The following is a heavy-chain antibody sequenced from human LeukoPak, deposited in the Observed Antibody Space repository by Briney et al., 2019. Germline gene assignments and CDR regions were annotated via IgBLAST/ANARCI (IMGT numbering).Heavy chain of an antibody. V-gene: IGHV3-30*03. D-gene: IGHD3-10*01. CDR3: ARQNGRGVTSAADY. J-gene: IGHJ4*02. Sequence: PGGSLRLSCAASGFPFSNYDMHWVRQAPGKGLEWVALISFDGSNKYYADSVKGRFTISRDNSKNTLYLQMNSLRAEDTAVYYCARQNGRGVTSAADYWGQGTLVTVSS. CDR1: GFPFSNYD. CDR2: ISFDGSNK.